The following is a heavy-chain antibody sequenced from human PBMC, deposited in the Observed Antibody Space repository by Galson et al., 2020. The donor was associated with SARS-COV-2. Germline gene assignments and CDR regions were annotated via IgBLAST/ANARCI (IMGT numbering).Heavy chain of an antibody. CDR1: GYSFTSYW. CDR2: IYPGDSDT. J-gene: IGHJ6*03. CDR3: ARHLSSADDWYYYYMDV. D-gene: IGHD6-6*01. Sequence: GGSLRLSCKGSGYSFTSYWIGWVRQMPGKGLEWMGIIYPGDSDTRYSPSFQGQVTISADKSISTAYLQWSSLKASDTAMYYCARHLSSADDWYYYYMDVWGKGTTVTVSS. V-gene: IGHV5-51*01.